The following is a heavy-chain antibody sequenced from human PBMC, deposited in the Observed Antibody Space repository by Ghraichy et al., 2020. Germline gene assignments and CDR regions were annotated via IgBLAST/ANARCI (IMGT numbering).Heavy chain of an antibody. CDR2: ISGSGGTT. Sequence: GGSLRLSCAASGFTFSSYAMSWVRRAPGKGLEWVSTISGSGGTTYYADSVKGRFTISRDNSKNTLYLQMNSLRAEDTAVYYCAKDPPHSSGCFWGQGTLVTVSS. CDR1: GFTFSSYA. CDR3: AKDPPHSSGCF. D-gene: IGHD6-19*01. J-gene: IGHJ4*02. V-gene: IGHV3-23*01.